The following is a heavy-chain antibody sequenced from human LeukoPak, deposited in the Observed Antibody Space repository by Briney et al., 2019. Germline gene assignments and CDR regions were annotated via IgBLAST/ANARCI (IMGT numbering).Heavy chain of an antibody. CDR1: GGSISSYY. J-gene: IGHJ3*02. Sequence: PSEXXSLTCTVSGGSISSYYWSWLRQPPGKGLEGIGYIYYSGSTNYNPSLTSRGTISVDTSKNHFSLKLSSVTAADTAVYYCARDRNDFWSGYSYNDAFDIWGQGTMVTVSS. CDR2: IYYSGST. V-gene: IGHV4-59*01. CDR3: ARDRNDFWSGYSYNDAFDI. D-gene: IGHD3-3*01.